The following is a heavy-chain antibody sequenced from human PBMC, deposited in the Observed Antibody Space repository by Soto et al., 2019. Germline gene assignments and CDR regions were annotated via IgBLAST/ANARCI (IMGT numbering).Heavy chain of an antibody. Sequence: PGGSLRLSCAASGFTFSSYAMSWVRQAPGKGLEWVSAISGSGGSTYYADSVKGRFTISRDNSKNTLYLQMNSLRAEDTAVYYCAGEVLFRTPSDYYYYGMDVWGQGTTVTVSS. J-gene: IGHJ6*02. D-gene: IGHD3-10*01. CDR2: ISGSGGST. CDR1: GFTFSSYA. CDR3: AGEVLFRTPSDYYYYGMDV. V-gene: IGHV3-23*01.